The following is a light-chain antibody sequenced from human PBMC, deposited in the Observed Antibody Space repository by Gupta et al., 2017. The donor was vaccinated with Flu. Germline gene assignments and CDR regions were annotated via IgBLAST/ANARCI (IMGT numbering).Light chain of an antibody. CDR1: QGISSY. CDR2: AAS. V-gene: IGKV1-8*01. J-gene: IGKJ1*01. CDR3: QQYYSYPWT. Sequence: AIRMTQSQSSFSASTGDRVTITCRASQGISSYLAWYQQKPGKAPKLLIYAASTLQSGVPSRFSGSGSGTDFTLTISCLQSEDFATYYCQQYYSYPWTFGQGTKVEIK.